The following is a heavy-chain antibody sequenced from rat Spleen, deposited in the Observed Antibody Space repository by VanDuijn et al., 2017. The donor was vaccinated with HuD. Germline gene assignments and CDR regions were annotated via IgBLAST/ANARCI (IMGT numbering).Heavy chain of an antibody. Sequence: EVQLQESGPGLVKPSQSLSLTCSVTGYSITSAYWGWIRKFPGNKMEWMGYISYSGNTRYNPSLKSRISISRDTSKNQFFLQLNSVTTEDTATYYCARVGTTTDYYVMDAWGQEASVTVSS. D-gene: IGHD1-5*01. CDR3: ARVGTTTDYYVMDA. CDR2: ISYSGNT. V-gene: IGHV3-1*01. CDR1: GYSITSAY. J-gene: IGHJ4*01.